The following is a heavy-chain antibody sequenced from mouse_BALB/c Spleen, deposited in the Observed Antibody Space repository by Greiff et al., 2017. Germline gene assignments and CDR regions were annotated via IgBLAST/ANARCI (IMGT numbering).Heavy chain of an antibody. CDR2: ISYDGSN. Sequence: ESGPGLVKPSQSLSLTCSVTGYSITSGYYWNWIRQFPGNKLEWMGYISYDGSNNYNPSLKNRISITRDTSKNQFFLKLNAVTTEDTATYYCAIYDGDYFDYWGQGTTLTVSA. CDR1: GYSITSGYY. V-gene: IGHV3-6*02. CDR3: AIYDGDYFDY. J-gene: IGHJ2*01. D-gene: IGHD2-3*01.